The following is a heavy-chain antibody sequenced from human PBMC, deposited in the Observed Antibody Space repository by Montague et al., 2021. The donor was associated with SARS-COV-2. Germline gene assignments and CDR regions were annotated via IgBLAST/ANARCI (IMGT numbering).Heavy chain of an antibody. J-gene: IGHJ4*02. Sequence: SETLSLTCTVSGGSISSGSYYWGWIRQPPGKGLEGIGSIYYSGSTYYNPSLKSRVTISVDTSKNQFSLKLSSVTAADTAVYYCAKLLWFRGGFDYWGQGTLVTVSS. CDR2: IYYSGST. CDR1: GGSISSGSYY. V-gene: IGHV4-39*07. D-gene: IGHD3-10*01. CDR3: AKLLWFRGGFDY.